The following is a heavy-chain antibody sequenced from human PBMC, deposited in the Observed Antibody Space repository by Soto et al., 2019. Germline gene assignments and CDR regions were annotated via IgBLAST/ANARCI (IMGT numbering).Heavy chain of an antibody. D-gene: IGHD1-26*01. CDR1: GASISNYY. V-gene: IGHV4-59*01. CDR3: ARAGATTLSDY. CDR2: IYYSGST. J-gene: IGHJ4*02. Sequence: SETLSLTCTVSGASISNYYWSWIRQPPGKGLEWIGYIYYSGSTNYNPSLKSRVTISLDTSKNQFSLKLSSVTAADTAVYYCARAGATTLSDYWGQGTLVTVSS.